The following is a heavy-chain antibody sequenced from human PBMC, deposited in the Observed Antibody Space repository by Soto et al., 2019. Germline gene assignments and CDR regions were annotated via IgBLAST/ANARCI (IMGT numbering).Heavy chain of an antibody. CDR2: ISYDGSNK. D-gene: IGHD2-2*01. J-gene: IGHJ4*02. CDR1: GFTFSSYA. CDR3: AREGGDIVVVPAAIASPPLDY. V-gene: IGHV3-30-3*01. Sequence: QVQLVESGGGVVQPGRSLRLSCAASGFTFSSYAMHWVRQAPGKGLEWVAVISYDGSNKYYADSVKGRFTISRDNSKNTLYLQMNSLRAEDTAVYYCAREGGDIVVVPAAIASPPLDYWGQGTLVTVSS.